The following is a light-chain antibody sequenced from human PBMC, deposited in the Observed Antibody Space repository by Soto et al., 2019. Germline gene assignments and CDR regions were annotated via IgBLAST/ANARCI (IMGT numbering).Light chain of an antibody. CDR3: QHYGTSFA. CDR1: QGVGSY. V-gene: IGKV3-11*01. J-gene: IGKJ5*01. Sequence: EIVLTQSPATLSLSPGERATLSCRVSQGVGSYLAWYQQKSGQAPRLLMYDASSRATGIPARFSGSGSGTDLTLTISRLEPEDFAVYYCQHYGTSFAFGQGTRLEIK. CDR2: DAS.